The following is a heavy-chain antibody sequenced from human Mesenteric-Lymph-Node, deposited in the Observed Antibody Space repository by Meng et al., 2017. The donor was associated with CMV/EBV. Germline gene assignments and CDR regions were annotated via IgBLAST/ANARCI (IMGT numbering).Heavy chain of an antibody. J-gene: IGHJ6*02. CDR3: ARDYSYGSNYFGMDV. V-gene: IGHV1-3*01. CDR1: GYTFTSYA. Sequence: ASVKVSCKASGYTFTSYAMHWVRQAPGQRLEWMGWSNAGNGNTKYSQKFQGRVTMTTDTSTSTAYMELRSLSSDDTAVYYCARDYSYGSNYFGMDVWGQGTTVTVSS. CDR2: SNAGNGNT. D-gene: IGHD5-18*01.